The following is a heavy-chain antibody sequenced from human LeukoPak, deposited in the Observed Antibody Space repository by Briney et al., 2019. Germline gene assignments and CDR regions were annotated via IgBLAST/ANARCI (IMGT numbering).Heavy chain of an antibody. V-gene: IGHV3-23*01. CDR3: AKDSSSWYNWFDP. D-gene: IGHD6-13*01. J-gene: IGHJ5*02. CDR2: ISGSGGST. CDR1: GFTFSSYA. Sequence: PGGSLRLSCAASGFTFSSYAMSWVRQAPGKGLEWVSAISGSGGSTYYADFVNGRFTISRDNSKNTLYLQMNSLRAEDTAVYYCAKDSSSWYNWFDPWGQGTLVTVST.